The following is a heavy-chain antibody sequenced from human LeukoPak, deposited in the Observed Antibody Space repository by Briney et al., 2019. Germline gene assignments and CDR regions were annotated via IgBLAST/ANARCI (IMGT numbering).Heavy chain of an antibody. CDR3: ARSNGFGMDV. J-gene: IGHJ6*01. CDR2: IKRDGSGA. CDR1: GFTFSFNS. D-gene: IGHD2-8*01. Sequence: GGSLRLSCAASGFTFSFNSMHWVRQGPGKGLVWVTRIKRDGSGATYADSVKGRVTISRDNAKNTLYLQMNSLRAEDTAVYYCARSNGFGMDVWGQGTTVTVSS. V-gene: IGHV3-74*01.